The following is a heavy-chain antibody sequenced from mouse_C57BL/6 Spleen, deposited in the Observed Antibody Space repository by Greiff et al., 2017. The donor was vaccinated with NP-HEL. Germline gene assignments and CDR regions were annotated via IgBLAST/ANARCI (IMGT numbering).Heavy chain of an antibody. CDR1: GFSFNTYA. CDR3: VSSMVRGYYYAMDY. CDR2: IRSKSNNYAT. Sequence: DVQLVESGGGLVQPKGSLKLSCAASGFSFNTYAMNWVRQAPGKGLEWVARIRSKSNNYATYYADSVKDRFTISRDDSESMLYLQMNNLKTEDTAMYYCVSSMVRGYYYAMDYWGQGTSVTVSS. V-gene: IGHV10-1*01. J-gene: IGHJ4*01. D-gene: IGHD2-2*01.